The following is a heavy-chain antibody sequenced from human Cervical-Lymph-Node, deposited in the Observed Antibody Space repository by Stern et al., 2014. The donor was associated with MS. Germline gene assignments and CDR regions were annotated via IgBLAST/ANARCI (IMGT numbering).Heavy chain of an antibody. J-gene: IGHJ4*02. CDR1: GYSFTIYY. CDR2: IYPYDSNT. V-gene: IGHV5-51*01. Sequence: VQLVQSGAEVKKPGESLKISCKLSGYSFTIYYIAWVRQMPGNGLEWMGVIYPYDSNTTYTPSFQVQVTISADKSITTAYLQWSSLRASDTAMYYCARHVQGFDYWGQGTLVTVSS. CDR3: ARHVQGFDY.